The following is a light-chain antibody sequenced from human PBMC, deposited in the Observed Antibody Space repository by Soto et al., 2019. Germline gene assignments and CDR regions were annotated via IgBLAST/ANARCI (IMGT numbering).Light chain of an antibody. CDR1: QSIDNNH. Sequence: EIVLTQSPGTLSSSPGERVTLSCRASQSIDNNHLAWYQQKPGQAPRLLIHGTSNRATGIPDRFSGSGSGTDFTLTFSRLEPEDFAVYYCEYYGTSITFGGGTKVEIK. V-gene: IGKV3-20*01. J-gene: IGKJ4*01. CDR3: EYYGTSIT. CDR2: GTS.